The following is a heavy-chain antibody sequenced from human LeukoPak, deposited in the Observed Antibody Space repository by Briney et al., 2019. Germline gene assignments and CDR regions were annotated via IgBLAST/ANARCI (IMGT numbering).Heavy chain of an antibody. CDR3: ARDRPPLLRYFDWRGAFDI. D-gene: IGHD3-9*01. CDR1: GYTFTGYY. CDR2: INPSGGST. V-gene: IGHV1-46*01. Sequence: ASVKVSCKASGYTFTGYYMHWLRQAPGQGLEWMGIINPSGGSTSYAQKFQGRVTMTRDTSTSTVYMELSSLRSEDTAVYYCARDRPPLLRYFDWRGAFDIWGQGTMVTVSS. J-gene: IGHJ3*02.